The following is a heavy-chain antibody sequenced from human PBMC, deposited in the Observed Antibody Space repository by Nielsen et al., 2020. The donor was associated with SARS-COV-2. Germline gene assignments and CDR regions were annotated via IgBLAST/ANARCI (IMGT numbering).Heavy chain of an antibody. V-gene: IGHV1-58*02. Sequence: SVKVSCKASGFTFTSSAMQWVRQARGQRLEWIGWIVVGSGNTNYAQKFQERVTITRDMSTSTAYMELSSLRSEDTAVYYCAADYYGEGGLYYFDYWGQGTLVTVSS. J-gene: IGHJ4*02. CDR2: IVVGSGNT. CDR3: AADYYGEGGLYYFDY. CDR1: GFTFTSSA. D-gene: IGHD4-17*01.